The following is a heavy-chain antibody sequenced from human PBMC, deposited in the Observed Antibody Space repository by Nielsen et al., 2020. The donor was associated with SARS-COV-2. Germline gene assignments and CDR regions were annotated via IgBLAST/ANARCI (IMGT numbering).Heavy chain of an antibody. V-gene: IGHV3-9*01. Sequence: SLKISCAASGFTFDDYAMHWVRQAPGKGLEWVSGISWNSGSIGYADSVKGRFTISRDNAKNSLYLQMNSLRAEDTALYYCAKDGRGDGMDVWGQGTTVTVSS. CDR1: GFTFDDYA. CDR3: AKDGRGDGMDV. CDR2: ISWNSGSI. J-gene: IGHJ6*02. D-gene: IGHD6-25*01.